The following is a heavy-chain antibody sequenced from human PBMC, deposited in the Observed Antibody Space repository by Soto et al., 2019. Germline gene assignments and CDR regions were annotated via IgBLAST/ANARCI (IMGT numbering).Heavy chain of an antibody. CDR3: AKNIVAAAGNPYYFDY. D-gene: IGHD6-13*01. Sequence: QTGGSLRLSCAASGFTFSSYAMSWVRQAPGKGLEWVSAISGSGGSTYYADSVKGRFTISRDNSKNTLYLQMNSLRAEDTAVYYCAKNIVAAAGNPYYFDYWGQGTLVTVSS. J-gene: IGHJ4*02. CDR2: ISGSGGST. V-gene: IGHV3-23*01. CDR1: GFTFSSYA.